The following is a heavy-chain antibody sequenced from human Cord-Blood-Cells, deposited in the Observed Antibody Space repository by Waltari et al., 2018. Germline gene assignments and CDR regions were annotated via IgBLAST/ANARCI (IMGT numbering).Heavy chain of an antibody. CDR3: ARDWGYSYGWYLDL. Sequence: QVQLVQSGAEVKKPEASVKVSCKASGYTFTGYYMHWVRQAPGQGLEGMGWINPNSGCTNNAQTFQGRVTMTRDTPISTAYMELSRLRSDDTAVYYCARDWGYSYGWYLDLWGRGTLVTVSA. CDR2: INPNSGCT. CDR1: GYTFTGYY. V-gene: IGHV1-2*02. J-gene: IGHJ2*01. D-gene: IGHD5-18*01.